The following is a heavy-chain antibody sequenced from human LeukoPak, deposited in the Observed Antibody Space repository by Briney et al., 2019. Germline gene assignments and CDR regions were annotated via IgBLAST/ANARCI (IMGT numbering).Heavy chain of an antibody. V-gene: IGHV1-46*01. CDR1: GYTFTSYY. D-gene: IGHD1-1*01. CDR2: INPSGGST. Sequence: ASVKVSCKASGYTFTSYYMHWVRQAPGQGLEWMGIINPSGGSTSYAQKFQGRVTMTRDTSTSTVYMELSSLRSEDTAVYYCARDRTGTTDGYYFDYWGQGTLVTVFS. J-gene: IGHJ4*02. CDR3: ARDRTGTTDGYYFDY.